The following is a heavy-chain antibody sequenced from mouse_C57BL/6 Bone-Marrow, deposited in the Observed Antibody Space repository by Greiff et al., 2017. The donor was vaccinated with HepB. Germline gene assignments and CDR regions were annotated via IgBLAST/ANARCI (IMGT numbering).Heavy chain of an antibody. CDR3: ARTSTVRGYYAMED. J-gene: IGHJ4*01. Sequence: QVQLKQSGAELVRPGASVKLSCKASGYTFTDYYINWVKQRPGQGLEWIARIYPGSGNTYYNEKFKGKATLTAEKSSSTAYMELSSLTSEDSAVYFCARTSTVRGYYAMEDWGQGTTVTVSS. CDR2: IYPGSGNT. V-gene: IGHV1-76*01. D-gene: IGHD1-1*01. CDR1: GYTFTDYY.